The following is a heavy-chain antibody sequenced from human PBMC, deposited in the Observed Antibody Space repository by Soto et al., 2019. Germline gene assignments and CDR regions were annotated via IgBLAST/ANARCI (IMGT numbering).Heavy chain of an antibody. Sequence: SAAAVAIRDSARRWIRQETGEGLEWVAVISTDGSNNYYADSVKGRFTISRDNSKNTLYLQMNSLRAEDTAVYYCARDHSGSYLSAFDIWGQGTMVTVS. D-gene: IGHD1-26*01. J-gene: IGHJ3*02. CDR1: AVAIRDSA. CDR2: ISTDGSNN. V-gene: IGHV3-30-3*01. CDR3: ARDHSGSYLSAFDI.